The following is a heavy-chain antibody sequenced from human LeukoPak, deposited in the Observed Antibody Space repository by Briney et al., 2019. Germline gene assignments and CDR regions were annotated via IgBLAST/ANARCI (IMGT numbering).Heavy chain of an antibody. V-gene: IGHV3-23*01. CDR1: GFTLTNNA. CDR3: ARDTYGDGFDY. J-gene: IGHJ4*02. CDR2: ISISGVST. D-gene: IGHD4-17*01. Sequence: PGGSLRLSCTASGFTLTNNAMTWVRQAPGKGLEWVPGISISGVSTYYAESVKGRFTISRDTSKNTLYLQMNSLRAEDTALYYCARDTYGDGFDYWGQGTLVTVSS.